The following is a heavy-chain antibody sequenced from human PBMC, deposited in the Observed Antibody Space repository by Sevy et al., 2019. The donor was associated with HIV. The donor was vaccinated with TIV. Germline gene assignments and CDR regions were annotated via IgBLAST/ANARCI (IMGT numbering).Heavy chain of an antibody. D-gene: IGHD2-21*01. J-gene: IGHJ4*02. CDR2: IIPRVGLT. Sequence: ASVKVSCKASGGSLSNYGMNWVRQAPGQGLEWTGGIIPRVGLTNYAQKFQDRVTINADESTNTVYIEVRRLTSEDTGVYYCASVRPCGGDCYYFDSWGQGTLVTVSS. CDR3: ASVRPCGGDCYYFDS. V-gene: IGHV1-69*10. CDR1: GGSLSNYG.